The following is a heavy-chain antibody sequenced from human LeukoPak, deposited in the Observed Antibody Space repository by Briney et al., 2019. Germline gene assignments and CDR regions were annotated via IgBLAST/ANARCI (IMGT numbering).Heavy chain of an antibody. D-gene: IGHD2-2*01. CDR1: GYTFTDYY. Sequence: ASVKVSCKASGYTFTDYYMHWVRQAPGQGLEWMGWINPNSGGTNYAQKFQGRVTMTRDTSIITAYMELSGLRSDDTAVYYCARYKDIVVVPAALGGFDSWGQGTLVTVSS. CDR3: ARYKDIVVVPAALGGFDS. J-gene: IGHJ4*02. V-gene: IGHV1-2*02. CDR2: INPNSGGT.